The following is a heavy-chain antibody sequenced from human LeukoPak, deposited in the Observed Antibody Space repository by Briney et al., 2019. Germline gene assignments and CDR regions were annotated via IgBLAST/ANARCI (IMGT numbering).Heavy chain of an antibody. D-gene: IGHD6-13*01. CDR2: INTDGSIT. CDR1: GFTFSSYW. V-gene: IGHV3-74*01. CDR3: ARVTYSSSWDYYYYMDV. J-gene: IGHJ6*03. Sequence: GGSLRLSCAASGFTFSSYWMHWVRQAPGKGLVWVSRINTDGSITSYADSVKGRFTISRDNAKNTLYLQMNSLRVEDTAVYYCARVTYSSSWDYYYYMDVWGKGTTVTVSS.